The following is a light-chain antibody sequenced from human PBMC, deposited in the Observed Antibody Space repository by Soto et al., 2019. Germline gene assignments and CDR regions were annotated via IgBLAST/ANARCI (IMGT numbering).Light chain of an antibody. Sequence: EIVMTPSPATLSVSPVERATLSCRASQSVSSNLAWYQQKPGQAPRLLMSAASSRATGIPDRFSGSGSGTDFTLTISRLEAEDFAVYYCQQSSSSPITFGQGTRLEIK. CDR1: QSVSSN. V-gene: IGKV3-20*01. J-gene: IGKJ5*01. CDR2: AAS. CDR3: QQSSSSPIT.